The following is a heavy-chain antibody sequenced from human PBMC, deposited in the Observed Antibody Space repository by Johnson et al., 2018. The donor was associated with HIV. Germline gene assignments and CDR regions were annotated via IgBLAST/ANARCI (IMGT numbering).Heavy chain of an antibody. J-gene: IGHJ3*02. D-gene: IGHD5-18*01. CDR1: GIIFSHYG. Sequence: QVQLVESGGGVVQPGRSLRLSCAVSGIIFSHYGMHWVRQAPGKGLEWVALISYDGIKTYYVDSVKARFTTSRDDARNTLYLQMNSLRIEDTAVYYCAKDLQLWAPSSAFDIWGQGTMVTVSS. CDR3: AKDLQLWAPSSAFDI. V-gene: IGHV3-30*18. CDR2: ISYDGIKT.